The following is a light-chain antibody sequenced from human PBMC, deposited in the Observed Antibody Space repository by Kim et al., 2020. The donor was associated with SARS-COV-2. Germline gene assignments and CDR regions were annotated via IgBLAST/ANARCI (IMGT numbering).Light chain of an antibody. V-gene: IGKV3-20*01. CDR2: GAS. CDR1: QSVSSSY. Sequence: PGERATRACRASQSVSSSYLAWYQQKPGQAPRLLIYGASSRATGSPDRFSGSGSGTDFTLTISRLEPEDFAVYYCQQYGSSPGLTFGGGTKVDIK. J-gene: IGKJ4*01. CDR3: QQYGSSPGLT.